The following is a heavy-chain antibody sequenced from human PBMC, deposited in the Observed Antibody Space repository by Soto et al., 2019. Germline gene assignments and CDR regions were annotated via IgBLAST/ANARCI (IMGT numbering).Heavy chain of an antibody. CDR2: ISYDGSNK. D-gene: IGHD1-26*01. CDR1: GFTFSSYG. J-gene: IGHJ4*02. Sequence: GGSLRLSCAASGFTFSSYGMHWVRQAPGKGLEWVAVISYDGSNKYYADSVKGRFTISRDNSKNTLYLQMNSLRAEDTAVYYCAKEKSGAFDYWGQGTLVTVSS. CDR3: AKEKSGAFDY. V-gene: IGHV3-30*18.